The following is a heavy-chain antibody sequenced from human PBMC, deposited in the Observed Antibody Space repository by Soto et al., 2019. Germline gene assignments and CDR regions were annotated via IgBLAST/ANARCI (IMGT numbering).Heavy chain of an antibody. Sequence: SLRLSCAASGFTFSSYWMHWVRQAPGKGLVWVSRINSDGSSTSYADSVKGRFTISRDNAKNTLYLQMNSLRAEDTAVYYCARGGSSPNAVYYYYGMDVWGQGTTVTVSS. V-gene: IGHV3-74*01. D-gene: IGHD6-6*01. J-gene: IGHJ6*02. CDR3: ARGGSSPNAVYYYYGMDV. CDR1: GFTFSSYW. CDR2: INSDGSST.